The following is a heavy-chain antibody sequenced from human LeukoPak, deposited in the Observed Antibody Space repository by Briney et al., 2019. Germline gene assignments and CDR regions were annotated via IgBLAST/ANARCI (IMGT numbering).Heavy chain of an antibody. CDR2: FSYSSSFI. Sequence: GGSLRLLCAPSGFFFSIYNVKWVRQAPGKGLECVSSFSYSSSFIYYPDSVKGRFTISRDNAENSLYLQTNSLRAEDTAVYYCARERDCSGGSCYMDYWGQGTLVTVSS. D-gene: IGHD2-15*01. CDR1: GFFFSIYN. V-gene: IGHV3-21*01. CDR3: ARERDCSGGSCYMDY. J-gene: IGHJ4*02.